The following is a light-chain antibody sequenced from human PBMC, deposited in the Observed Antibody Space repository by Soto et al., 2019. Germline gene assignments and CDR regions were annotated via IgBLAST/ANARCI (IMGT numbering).Light chain of an antibody. CDR3: AAWDDILNGVV. V-gene: IGLV1-44*01. CDR2: SNN. J-gene: IGLJ2*01. Sequence: QSVLTQPPSASGTPGQRVTISCSGSSSNIGSNTVNWYQQLPGTAPKLLIYSNNQRPPGVPDRFSGSKSGTSASLAISGLQSEDEADYYCAAWDDILNGVVFGGGTKLTVL. CDR1: SSNIGSNT.